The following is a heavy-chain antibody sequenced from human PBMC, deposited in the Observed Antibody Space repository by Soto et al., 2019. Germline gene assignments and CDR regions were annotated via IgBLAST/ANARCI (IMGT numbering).Heavy chain of an antibody. CDR3: ATTRHCSSDACPAAE. D-gene: IGHD2-2*01. V-gene: IGHV3-23*01. CDR1: GLPFSTSG. J-gene: IGHJ4*02. CDR2: IGPNPANT. Sequence: EVQLLESGEGLVQPGGSLRLSCAASGLPFSTSGILWVRQPPGEGLEWVSAIGPNPANTKYRDSVKGRFTISRDNSRKMVFLQMSALRAEDTALYYCATTRHCSSDACPAAEWGQGTLITVSS.